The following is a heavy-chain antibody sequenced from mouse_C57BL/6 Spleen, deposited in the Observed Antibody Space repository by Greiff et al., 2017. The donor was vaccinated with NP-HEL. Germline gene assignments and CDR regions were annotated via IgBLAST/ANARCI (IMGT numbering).Heavy chain of an antibody. D-gene: IGHD1-1*01. V-gene: IGHV2-4*01. CDR2: IWSGGST. CDR3: AKNSSPGSSWFAY. J-gene: IGHJ3*01. Sequence: VQLQPSGPGLVQPSQSLSITCTVSGFSLTSYGVHWVRQPPGKGLEWLGVIWSGGSTDYTAAFIFRLSISKDNAKSQVFFKMNSLQADDTAIYYCAKNSSPGSSWFAYWGQGTLVTVSA. CDR1: GFSLTSYG.